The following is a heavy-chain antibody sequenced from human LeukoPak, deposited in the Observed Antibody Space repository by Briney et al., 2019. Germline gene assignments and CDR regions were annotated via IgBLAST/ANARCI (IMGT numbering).Heavy chain of an antibody. Sequence: PGGSLRLACEASGFTFSRFIMSWVRQAPGKGLEWVSSITSSSTYIYYADSVKGRFTTSRDNAKNSLYLQMNSLRAEDTAVYYCTRDVFATVPAASYYYIDVWGKGTTVTVSS. J-gene: IGHJ6*03. CDR1: GFTFSRFI. D-gene: IGHD2-2*01. V-gene: IGHV3-21*01. CDR3: TRDVFATVPAASYYYIDV. CDR2: ITSSSTYI.